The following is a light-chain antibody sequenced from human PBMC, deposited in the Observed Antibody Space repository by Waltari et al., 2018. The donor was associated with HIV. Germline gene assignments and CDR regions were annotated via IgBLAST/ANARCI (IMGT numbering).Light chain of an antibody. J-gene: IGKJ1*01. CDR2: AAS. CDR1: QSISSY. Sequence: DIQMTQSPSSLSASVGDSVTITCRASQSISSYLNWYQQKPGKAPKLLIYAASSLLSGVPSRFSGSGSGTDFTLTISSLQPEDFATYYCQQSYSTPWTFGQGTKVEIK. V-gene: IGKV1-39*01. CDR3: QQSYSTPWT.